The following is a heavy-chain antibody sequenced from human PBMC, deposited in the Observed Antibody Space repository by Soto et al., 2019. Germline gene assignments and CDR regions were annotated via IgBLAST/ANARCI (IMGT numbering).Heavy chain of an antibody. D-gene: IGHD1-26*01. J-gene: IGHJ4*02. CDR1: GFTLSNYW. CDR3: ARGAQNPGLDN. Sequence: GGSLRHSCAASGFTLSNYWMNWVRQAPGKGLEWVGNIKEDGSKQGYVDSVRGRFTISRDNAKNSLYLQINSLRAEDTAVYYCARGAQNPGLDNWGQATLVTVSS. V-gene: IGHV3-7*03. CDR2: IKEDGSKQ.